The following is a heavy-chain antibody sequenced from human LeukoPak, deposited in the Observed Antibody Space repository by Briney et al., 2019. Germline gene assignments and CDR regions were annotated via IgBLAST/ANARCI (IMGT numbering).Heavy chain of an antibody. D-gene: IGHD1-26*01. CDR3: ARDWEVGATGYYYYYYMDV. Sequence: SETLSLTCIVSGGSISTYYWSWIRQPAGKGLEWIGRIYASGSTNYNPSLKSRVIMSIDTSKNQFSPKLNSVTAADTAVYYCARDWEVGATGYYYYYYMDVWGKGTTVTVSS. CDR1: GGSISTYY. CDR2: IYASGST. V-gene: IGHV4-4*07. J-gene: IGHJ6*03.